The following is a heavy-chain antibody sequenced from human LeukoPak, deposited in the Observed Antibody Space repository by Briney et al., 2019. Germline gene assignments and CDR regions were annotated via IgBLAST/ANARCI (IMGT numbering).Heavy chain of an antibody. CDR3: ATLRYFDWLIFDY. Sequence: SETLSLTCTVSGGSISSYYWSWIRQPPGKGLEWIGYIYYSGSTNYNPSLKSRVTISVDTSKNQFSLKLSSVTAADTAVYYCATLRYFDWLIFDYWGQGTLVTVSS. CDR1: GGSISSYY. J-gene: IGHJ4*02. CDR2: IYYSGST. D-gene: IGHD3-9*01. V-gene: IGHV4-59*01.